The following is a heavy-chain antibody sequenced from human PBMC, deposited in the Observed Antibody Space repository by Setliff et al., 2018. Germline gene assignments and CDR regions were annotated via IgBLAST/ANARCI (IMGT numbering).Heavy chain of an antibody. CDR2: IIPIFGTA. D-gene: IGHD2-15*01. V-gene: IGHV1-69*06. CDR3: ATPRSGIIDAFDI. J-gene: IGHJ3*02. Sequence: ASVKVSCKASGGTFSSYDISWVRQAPGQGLEWMGRIIPIFGTANYAQKFQGRVTITADKSTSTAYMELSNLRSEDTAVYYCATPRSGIIDAFDIWGQGTMVTVSS. CDR1: GGTFSSYD.